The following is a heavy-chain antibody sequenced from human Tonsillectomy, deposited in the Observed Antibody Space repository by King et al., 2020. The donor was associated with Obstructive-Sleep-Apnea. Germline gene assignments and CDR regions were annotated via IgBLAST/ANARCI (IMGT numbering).Heavy chain of an antibody. CDR3: ARAYSSSVSDY. J-gene: IGHJ4*02. D-gene: IGHD6-13*01. Sequence: VQLVESGGGVVHPGRSLRLSCAASGFTFSSYGMHWVRQAPGKGLEWVAVISYDGSNKYYADSVKGRFTISRDNSKNTLYLQMNSLRAEDTAVYYCARAYSSSVSDYWGQGTLVTVSS. V-gene: IGHV3-30*03. CDR2: ISYDGSNK. CDR1: GFTFSSYG.